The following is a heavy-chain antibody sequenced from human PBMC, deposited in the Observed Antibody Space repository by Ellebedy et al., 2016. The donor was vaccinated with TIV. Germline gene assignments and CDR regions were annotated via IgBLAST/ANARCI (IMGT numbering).Heavy chain of an antibody. CDR3: AVGARAGAVPLYYYGLDV. D-gene: IGHD3-16*01. CDR2: ISAFNGNT. CDR1: GYTFSNYG. V-gene: IGHV1-18*01. Sequence: ASVKVSCXASGYTFSNYGVTWVRQAPGQGLEWMGWISAFNGNTNYAQKFQGRVTMTTDTSTNTTYMELRSLRSGDTAVYYCAVGARAGAVPLYYYGLDVWGQGTTVTVSS. J-gene: IGHJ6*02.